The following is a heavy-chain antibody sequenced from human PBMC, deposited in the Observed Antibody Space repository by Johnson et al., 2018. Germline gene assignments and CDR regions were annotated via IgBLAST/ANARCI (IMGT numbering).Heavy chain of an antibody. J-gene: IGHJ6*03. CDR3: ARNREYKSGPYDYYDYMDV. V-gene: IGHV3-7*01. CDR1: GFTFSSYW. Sequence: VQLVQSGGGLVQPGGSLRLSCAASGFTFSSYWMSWVRQAPGKGLEWVANIKQDGSEKYYVDSVKGRFTVSRDNAKNSLFLQMNSLRAEDTAGYYCARNREYKSGPYDYYDYMDVWGKGTTVTVSS. CDR2: IKQDGSEK. D-gene: IGHD5-18*01.